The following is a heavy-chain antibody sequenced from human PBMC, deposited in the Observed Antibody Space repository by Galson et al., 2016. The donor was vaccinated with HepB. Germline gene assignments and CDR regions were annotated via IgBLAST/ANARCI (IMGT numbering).Heavy chain of an antibody. CDR3: AHSKRHYWTRGGSPYYFDL. CDR2: FYWDDDR. J-gene: IGHJ4*02. Sequence: PALVKPTQTLTLTCTFSGFSINTDGLGVGWIRQPPGKALEWLALFYWDDDRRYSPSLKSRLTITKDTSKKQVVLTMTNMDPADAGTYYCAHSKRHYWTRGGSPYYFDLWGQGTLVTVSS. CDR1: GFSINTDGLG. V-gene: IGHV2-5*02. D-gene: IGHD2-15*01.